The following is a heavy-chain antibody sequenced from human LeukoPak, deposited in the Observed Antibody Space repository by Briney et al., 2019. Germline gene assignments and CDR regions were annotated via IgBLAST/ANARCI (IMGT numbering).Heavy chain of an antibody. CDR2: IYSGGST. CDR3: ARSQGYYDSSGYYYPYYFDY. J-gene: IGHJ4*02. D-gene: IGHD3-22*01. Sequence: PGGSLRLSCAASGFTVSSNYMSWVRRAPGKGLEWVSIIYSGGSTYYADSVKGRFTISRDNSKNTLYLQMNSLRAEDTAVYYCARSQGYYDSSGYYYPYYFDYWGQGTLVTVSS. CDR1: GFTVSSNY. V-gene: IGHV3-53*01.